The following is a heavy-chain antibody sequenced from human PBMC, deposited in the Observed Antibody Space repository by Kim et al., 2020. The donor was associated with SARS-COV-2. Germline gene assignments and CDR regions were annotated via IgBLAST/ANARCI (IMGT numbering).Heavy chain of an antibody. V-gene: IGHV3-7*01. J-gene: IGHJ4*02. CDR2: INQHGSET. CDR3: ARDAWAQGWTDGFDY. CDR1: GFTFSSSW. D-gene: IGHD1-26*01. Sequence: GGSLRLSCAASGFTFSSSWMSWVRQAPGKGLEWVANINQHGSETKYVDSVKGRFTISRDNAKNSVYLQMNNLRVEDRAVYYCARDAWAQGWTDGFDYWGQGTLVTVSS.